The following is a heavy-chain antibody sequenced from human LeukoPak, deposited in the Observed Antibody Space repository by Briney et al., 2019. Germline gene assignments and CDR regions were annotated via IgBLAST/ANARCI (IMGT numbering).Heavy chain of an antibody. V-gene: IGHV3-21*01. J-gene: IGHJ3*02. Sequence: GGSLRLSCAASGFTFSSYSMNWVRQAPGKGLEWVSSISSSSSYIYYADSVKGRFTISRDNAKNSLYLQMNSRRAEDTAVYYCARDTSVTLGSSIPFDIWGQGTMVTVSS. CDR1: GFTFSSYS. CDR3: ARDTSVTLGSSIPFDI. CDR2: ISSSSSYI. D-gene: IGHD4-23*01.